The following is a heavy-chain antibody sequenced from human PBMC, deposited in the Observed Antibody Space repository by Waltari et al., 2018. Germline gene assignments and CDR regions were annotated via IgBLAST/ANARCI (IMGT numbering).Heavy chain of an antibody. CDR1: GYTFSNFA. Sequence: QVQLVQSGAEVKKPGASVKVSCQASGYTFSNFAIHWVRQVPGQRPEWLGWSDGGNSETIYSRYAQQFQGRVTITRDTSATTSYMELSSLKSDDTAVYYCARGGPNSSGWTLDYWGQGTLVTVSS. V-gene: IGHV1-3*02. CDR2: SDGGNSET. J-gene: IGHJ4*02. D-gene: IGHD6-19*01. CDR3: ARGGPNSSGWTLDY.